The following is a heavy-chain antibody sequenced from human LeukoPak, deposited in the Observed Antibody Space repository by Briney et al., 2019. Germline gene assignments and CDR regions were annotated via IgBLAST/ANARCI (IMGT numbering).Heavy chain of an antibody. J-gene: IGHJ6*03. CDR3: ARDISSSYYFYMDV. CDR1: GFTFSSYS. CDR2: ISSSSSYI. Sequence: PGGSLRLSCAASGFTFSSYSMNWVRQAPGKGLEWVSSISSSSSYIYYADSVKGRFTISRDNAKNSLYLQMNSLRAEDTAVYYCARDISSSYYFYMDVWGEGTTVTVSS. D-gene: IGHD6-6*01. V-gene: IGHV3-21*01.